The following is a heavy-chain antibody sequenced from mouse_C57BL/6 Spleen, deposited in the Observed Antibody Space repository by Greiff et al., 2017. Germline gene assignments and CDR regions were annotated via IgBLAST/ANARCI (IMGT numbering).Heavy chain of an antibody. CDR1: GYAFSSYW. CDR3: ARPYYGPGFAY. J-gene: IGHJ3*01. Sequence: QVQLKESGAELVKPGASVKISCKASGYAFSSYWMNWVKQRPGKGLEWIGQIYPGDGDTNYNGKFKGKATLTADKSSSTAYMQLSSLTSEDSAVYSCARPYYGPGFAYWGQGTLVTVSA. D-gene: IGHD1-1*01. V-gene: IGHV1-80*01. CDR2: IYPGDGDT.